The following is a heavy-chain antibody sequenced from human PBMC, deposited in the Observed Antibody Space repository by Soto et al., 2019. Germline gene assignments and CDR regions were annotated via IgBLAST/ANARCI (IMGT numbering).Heavy chain of an antibody. CDR3: AKENEGSSWYDYYYYYGMDV. V-gene: IGHV3-23*01. Sequence: QPGGSLRLSCAASGFTFSSYAMSWVRQAPGKGLEWVSAISGSGGSTYYADSVKGRFTISRDNSKNTLYLQMNSLRAEDTAVYYCAKENEGSSWYDYYYYYGMDVWGQGTTVTVSS. J-gene: IGHJ6*02. CDR1: GFTFSSYA. CDR2: ISGSGGST. D-gene: IGHD6-13*01.